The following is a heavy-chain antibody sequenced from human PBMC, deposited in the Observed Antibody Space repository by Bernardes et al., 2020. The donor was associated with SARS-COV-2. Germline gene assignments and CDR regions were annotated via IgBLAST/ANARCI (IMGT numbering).Heavy chain of an antibody. J-gene: IGHJ4*02. Sequence: GGSLRLSCAASGFTFSSYGMHWVRQAPGKGLEWVAVISYDGSNKYYADSVKGRFTISRDNSKNTLYLQMNSLRAEDTAVYYCAKGTSGSYYVYFDYWGQGTLVTVSS. CDR1: GFTFSSYG. CDR3: AKGTSGSYYVYFDY. CDR2: ISYDGSNK. V-gene: IGHV3-30*18. D-gene: IGHD1-26*01.